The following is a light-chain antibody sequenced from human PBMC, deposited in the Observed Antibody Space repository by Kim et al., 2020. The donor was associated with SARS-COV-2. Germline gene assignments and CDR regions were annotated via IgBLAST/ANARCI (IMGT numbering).Light chain of an antibody. CDR2: STN. CDR3: ASWDDILFGVI. Sequence: QSVLTQPPSASGPPGQRVTISCSGSSSNIGSNTVTWYQQLPGTAPKLLIFSTNQRPSGVPDRFSGSKSGTSASLAISGLQSEDEAEYYCASWDDILFGVIFGGGTQLTVL. CDR1: SSNIGSNT. V-gene: IGLV1-44*01. J-gene: IGLJ2*01.